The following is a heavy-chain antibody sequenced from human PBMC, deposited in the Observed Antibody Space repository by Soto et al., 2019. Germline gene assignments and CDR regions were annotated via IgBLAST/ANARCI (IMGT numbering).Heavy chain of an antibody. Sequence: PGESLKISCNGSGYSFTSYWIGWVRQMPGKGLEWMGIIYPGDSDTRYSPSFQGQVTISADKSISTAYLQWSSLKASDTAMYYCANLPLYSGYDPSDSDYWGQGTLVTVSS. CDR2: IYPGDSDT. CDR3: ANLPLYSGYDPSDSDY. J-gene: IGHJ4*02. CDR1: GYSFTSYW. V-gene: IGHV5-51*01. D-gene: IGHD5-12*01.